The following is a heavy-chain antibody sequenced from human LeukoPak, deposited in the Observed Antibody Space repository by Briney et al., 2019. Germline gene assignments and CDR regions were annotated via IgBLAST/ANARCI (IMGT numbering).Heavy chain of an antibody. Sequence: SVKVSCKASGGTFSSYAISWVRQAPGQGLEWMGRIISIFGIANYAQKFQGRVTITADKSTSTAYMELSSLRSEDTAVYYCARASSTSLLLDYWGQGTLVTVSS. D-gene: IGHD2-2*01. J-gene: IGHJ4*02. V-gene: IGHV1-69*04. CDR3: ARASSTSLLLDY. CDR1: GGTFSSYA. CDR2: IISIFGIA.